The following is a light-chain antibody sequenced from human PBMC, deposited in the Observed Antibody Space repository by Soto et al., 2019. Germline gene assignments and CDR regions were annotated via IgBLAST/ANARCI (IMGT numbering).Light chain of an antibody. J-gene: IGKJ4*01. CDR3: QQRSIWPLT. CDR1: QNIASY. Sequence: EIVLTQSPATLSLSPGERGTLSCRASQNIASYLAWYQQKPGQAPRLLIYDTSNRVTGIPARFSGSGTGTGFTLAISSLEPDDFAVYFCQQRSIWPLTFGGGTRVEIK. V-gene: IGKV3-11*01. CDR2: DTS.